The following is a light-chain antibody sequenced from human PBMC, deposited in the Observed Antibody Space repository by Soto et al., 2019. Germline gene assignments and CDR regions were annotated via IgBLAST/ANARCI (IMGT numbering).Light chain of an antibody. V-gene: IGKV2-30*01. J-gene: IGKJ1*01. CDR3: IQGTHSPPGT. CDR2: QVS. CDR1: QSLVFSDGNTY. Sequence: DVVMTQSPLSLPVTLGQPASISCRSSQSLVFSDGNTYLNWFQQRPGQSPRRLIYQVSNRDSGVPDRFSGSGSGTDFTLKINRVEAEDVGVYYCIQGTHSPPGTFGNGTKVEIK.